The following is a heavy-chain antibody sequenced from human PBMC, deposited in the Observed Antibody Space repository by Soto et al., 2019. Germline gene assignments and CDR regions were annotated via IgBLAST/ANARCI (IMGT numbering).Heavy chain of an antibody. CDR3: ARFSGGSYNTYYFYYGMDV. CDR2: ISAYNGNT. J-gene: IGHJ6*02. Sequence: SVKVSCRASCYTFTSYGISWVRQAPVQGLEWMGWISAYNGNTNYAQKLQGRVTMTTDTSTSTAYMELRSLRSDDTAVYYCARFSGGSYNTYYFYYGMDVWGQGTKVTVYS. CDR1: CYTFTSYG. V-gene: IGHV1-18*04. D-gene: IGHD2-15*01.